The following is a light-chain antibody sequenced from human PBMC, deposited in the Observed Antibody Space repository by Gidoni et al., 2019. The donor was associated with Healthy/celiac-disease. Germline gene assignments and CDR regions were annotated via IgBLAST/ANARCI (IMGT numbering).Light chain of an antibody. CDR1: RSNIGRNY. V-gene: IGLV1-47*01. CDR2: RNN. Sequence: QSVLTQPPSASATPGQGVTISCSGRRSNIGRNYVYWYQQFPGTAPKVLIYRNNQRPSGVPDRVSGSKSGTSASLAISGLRSEDEADYYCAAWDESLSHWVFGGGTRLTVL. J-gene: IGLJ3*02. CDR3: AAWDESLSHWV.